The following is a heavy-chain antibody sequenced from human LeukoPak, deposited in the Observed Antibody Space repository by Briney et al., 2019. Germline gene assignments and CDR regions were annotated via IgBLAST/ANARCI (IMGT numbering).Heavy chain of an antibody. CDR3: ARGGVAARTLWSFDY. CDR2: INPNSGGT. J-gene: IGHJ4*02. D-gene: IGHD6-6*01. V-gene: IGHV1-2*02. CDR1: GYTFTGYY. Sequence: ASVKVSCKASGYTFTGYYMHWVRQAPGQGLEWMGWINPNSGGTNYAQKFQGRVTMTRDTSISTAYMELSRLRSDDTAVYYCARGGVAARTLWSFDYWGQGTLVTVSS.